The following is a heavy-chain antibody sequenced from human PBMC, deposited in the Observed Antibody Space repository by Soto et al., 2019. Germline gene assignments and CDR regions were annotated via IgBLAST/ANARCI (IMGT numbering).Heavy chain of an antibody. J-gene: IGHJ4*02. D-gene: IGHD3-22*01. CDR3: ARAGYYYDSSGSPPSH. V-gene: IGHV1-46*01. Sequence: ASVKVSCKASGYTFTSYYMHWVRQTPGQGLEWMGIINPSGGSTSYAQKFQGRVTMTRDTSTSTVYMELSSLRSEDTAVYYCARAGYYYDSSGSPPSHWGQGTLVTVSS. CDR2: INPSGGST. CDR1: GYTFTSYY.